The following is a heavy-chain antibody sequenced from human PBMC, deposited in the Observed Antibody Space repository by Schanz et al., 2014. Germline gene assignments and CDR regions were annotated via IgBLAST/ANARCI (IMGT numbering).Heavy chain of an antibody. CDR2: INPSGGST. V-gene: IGHV1-46*03. J-gene: IGHJ4*02. CDR3: ARGGFFDSTSFDS. D-gene: IGHD2-2*01. Sequence: QVQLVQSGAEVKKPGASVRVSCKASGYSFTTYDVNWVRQAPGQGLEWMGIINPSGGSTSYAQNFQGRLTVARDTSASTVNMELSSLRSEDTAVYYCARGGFFDSTSFDSWGQGTLVTVSS. CDR1: GYSFTTYD.